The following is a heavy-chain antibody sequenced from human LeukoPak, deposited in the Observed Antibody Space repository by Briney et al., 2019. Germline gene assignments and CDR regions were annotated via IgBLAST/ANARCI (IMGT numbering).Heavy chain of an antibody. D-gene: IGHD3-22*01. J-gene: IGHJ5*02. CDR1: GFTFSSYA. CDR3: ARDRGYYYDSSGSNWFDP. CDR2: ISGSGGST. Sequence: GGSLRLSCAAPGFTFSSYAMSWVRQAPGKGLEWVSAISGSGGSTYYADSVKGRFTISRDNSKNTLYLQMNSLRAEDTAVYYCARDRGYYYDSSGSNWFDPWGQGTLVTVSS. V-gene: IGHV3-23*01.